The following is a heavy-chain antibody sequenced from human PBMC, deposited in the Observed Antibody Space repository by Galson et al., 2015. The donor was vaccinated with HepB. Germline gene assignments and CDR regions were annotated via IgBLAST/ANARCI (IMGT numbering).Heavy chain of an antibody. J-gene: IGHJ4*02. CDR1: GFTFSSYW. CDR2: INSDGSST. CDR3: ARAAAWAPIDY. Sequence: SLRLSCAASGFTFSSYWIHWVRQAPGKGLVWVSRINSDGSSTSYADSVKGRFTISRDNAKNTLFLQMNILRAEDTAVYYCARAAAWAPIDYWGQGTLVTVSS. D-gene: IGHD6-25*01. V-gene: IGHV3-74*01.